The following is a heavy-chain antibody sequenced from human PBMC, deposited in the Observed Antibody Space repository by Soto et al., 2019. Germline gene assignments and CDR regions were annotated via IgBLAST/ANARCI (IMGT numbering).Heavy chain of an antibody. CDR3: ARGLVGDIVVVVAARAFDY. D-gene: IGHD2-15*01. Sequence: SETLSLTCAVYGGSFSGYYWSWIRQPPGKGLEWIGEINHSGSTNYNPSLKSRVTISVDTSKNQFSLKLSSVTAADTAVYYCARGLVGDIVVVVAARAFDYWGQGTLVTVSS. CDR1: GGSFSGYY. CDR2: INHSGST. J-gene: IGHJ4*02. V-gene: IGHV4-34*01.